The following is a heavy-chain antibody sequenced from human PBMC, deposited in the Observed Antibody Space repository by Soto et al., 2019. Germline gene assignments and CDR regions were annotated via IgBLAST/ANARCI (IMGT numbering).Heavy chain of an antibody. J-gene: IGHJ4*02. V-gene: IGHV4-59*01. CDR2: IYYSGST. CDR3: ARVDSLSSGWYGIDY. Sequence: SETLSLTCTVSGGSISSYYWSWIRQPPGKGLERIGYIYYSGSTNYNPSLKSRVTISVDTSKNQFSLKLSSVTAADTAVYYCARVDSLSSGWYGIDYWGQGTLVTVSS. CDR1: GGSISSYY. D-gene: IGHD6-19*01.